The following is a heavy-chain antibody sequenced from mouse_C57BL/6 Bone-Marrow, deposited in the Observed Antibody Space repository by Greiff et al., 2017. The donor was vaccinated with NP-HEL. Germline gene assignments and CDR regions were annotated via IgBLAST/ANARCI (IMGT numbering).Heavy chain of an antibody. D-gene: IGHD2-2*01. V-gene: IGHV1-47*01. CDR3: ARASYGYDYAMDY. Sequence: VKLQQSGAELVKPGASVKMSCKASGYTFTTYPIEWMKQNHGKSLEWIGNFHPYNDDTKYNEKFKGKATLTVEKSSSTVYLELSRLTSDDSAVYYCARASYGYDYAMDYWGQGTSVTVSS. J-gene: IGHJ4*01. CDR1: GYTFTTYP. CDR2: FHPYNDDT.